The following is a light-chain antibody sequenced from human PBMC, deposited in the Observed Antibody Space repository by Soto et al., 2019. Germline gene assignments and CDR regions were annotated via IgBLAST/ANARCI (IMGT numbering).Light chain of an antibody. CDR1: NSDIGGYNY. V-gene: IGLV2-14*03. CDR3: SPYTSRSTLGV. Sequence: QSALTQPASVSGSPGQSITISCTGTNSDIGGYNYVSWYQQHPGKAPKLMIYDVSNRPSGVSYRFSGSKSGNTASLTISGLQAEDEDDYYCSPYTSRSTLGVFGGGTKLTVL. CDR2: DVS. J-gene: IGLJ2*01.